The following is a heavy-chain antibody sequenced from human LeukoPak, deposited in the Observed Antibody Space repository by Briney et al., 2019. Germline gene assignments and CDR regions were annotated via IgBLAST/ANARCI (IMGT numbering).Heavy chain of an antibody. CDR2: IYTSGST. CDR1: GGSISSGSYY. J-gene: IGHJ4*02. CDR3: ALQSMSAGY. Sequence: SQTLSLTCTVSGGSISSGSYYWSWIRQPAGKGLGWIGRIYTSGSTNYNPSLKSRVTISVDTSKNQFSLKLSSVTAADTAVYYCALQSMSAGYWGQGTLVTVSS. V-gene: IGHV4-61*02. D-gene: IGHD6-13*01.